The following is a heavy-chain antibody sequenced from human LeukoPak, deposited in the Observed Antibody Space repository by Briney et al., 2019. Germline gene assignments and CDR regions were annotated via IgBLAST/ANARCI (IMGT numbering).Heavy chain of an antibody. Sequence: GGSLRLSCAASGFTFSRYWMHWVRQAPGKGLAWVSVIRSDGSITTYADSVKGRFTISRDTAKNSLYLQMNSLRAEDTAVYYCARLLGGMILAAYWGQGTLVSVSS. CDR2: IRSDGSIT. CDR1: GFTFSRYW. J-gene: IGHJ4*02. V-gene: IGHV3-74*01. CDR3: ARLLGGMILAAY. D-gene: IGHD3-22*01.